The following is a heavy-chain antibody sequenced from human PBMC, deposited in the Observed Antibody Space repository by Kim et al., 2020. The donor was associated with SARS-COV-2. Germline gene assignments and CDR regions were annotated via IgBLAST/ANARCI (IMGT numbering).Heavy chain of an antibody. V-gene: IGHV3-23*01. Sequence: GGSLRLSCAASGFSFSTKAMTWVRQPPGKGLEWVSVISDSVAGSTTYYADSVKGRFTISKDRSRNTLYLQMSSLRVEDTAVYYCVKGGGCSGGVCYMGGDYWGQGTLVTVSS. CDR2: ISDSVAGSTT. D-gene: IGHD2-8*02. CDR3: VKGGGCSGGVCYMGGDY. CDR1: GFSFSTKA. J-gene: IGHJ4*02.